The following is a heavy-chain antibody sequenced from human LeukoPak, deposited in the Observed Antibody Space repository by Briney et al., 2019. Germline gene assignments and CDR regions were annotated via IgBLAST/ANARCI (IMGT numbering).Heavy chain of an antibody. Sequence: ASVKVSCTASGGTFSSYAISWVRQAPGQGLEWMGWISAYNGNTNYAQKFQGRVTITRNTSISTAYMELSSLRSEDTAVYYCARGFSRSGWYVSVLGYWGQGTLVTVSS. V-gene: IGHV1-8*03. J-gene: IGHJ4*02. D-gene: IGHD6-19*01. CDR3: ARGFSRSGWYVSVLGY. CDR2: ISAYNGNT. CDR1: GGTFSSYA.